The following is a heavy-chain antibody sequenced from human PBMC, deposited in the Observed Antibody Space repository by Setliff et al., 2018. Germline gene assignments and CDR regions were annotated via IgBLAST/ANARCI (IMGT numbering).Heavy chain of an antibody. V-gene: IGHV4-4*09. CDR1: GGSISSSY. CDR3: ARAYYYGSGNSHKYYMDV. CDR2: FYHSGSM. J-gene: IGHJ6*03. Sequence: SETLSLTCTVSGGSISSSYWSWIRQPPGKGLEWIGYFYHSGSMNYNPSLKGRVTMSVDTSNNQLSLKLTSVSAADTAVYYCARAYYYGSGNSHKYYMDVWGKGTAVTVYS. D-gene: IGHD3-10*01.